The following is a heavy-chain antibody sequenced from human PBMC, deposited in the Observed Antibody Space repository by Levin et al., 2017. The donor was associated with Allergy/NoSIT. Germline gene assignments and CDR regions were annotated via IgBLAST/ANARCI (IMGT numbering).Heavy chain of an antibody. CDR2: IKYDGFT. J-gene: IGHJ4*02. CDR1: GGSLSDYF. CDR3: ARAWGRGDHFDH. Sequence: MPSETLSLTCAVYGGSLSDYFWIWIRQSPVKGLEWIGEIKYDGFTNYNPSLGSRVAISLDMSKNQFALKLSSVTAADTAVYYCARAWGRGDHFDHWGRGSPVTVSS. D-gene: IGHD2-21*02. V-gene: IGHV4-34*01.